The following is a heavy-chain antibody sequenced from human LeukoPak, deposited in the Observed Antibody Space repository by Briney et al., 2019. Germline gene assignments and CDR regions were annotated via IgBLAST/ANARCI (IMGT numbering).Heavy chain of an antibody. CDR1: GDGVSSNSVA. CDR2: TYYRSKWYN. D-gene: IGHD5-24*01. V-gene: IGHV6-1*01. CDR3: ARVSRDGYKPNDY. J-gene: IGHJ4*02. Sequence: SQTLSLTCAISGDGVSSNSVAWNWIRQSPSRGLEWLGRTYYRSKWYNDYAVSVKSRITINPDTSKNQFSLQLNSVTPEDTAVYYCARVSRDGYKPNDYWGQGTLVTVSS.